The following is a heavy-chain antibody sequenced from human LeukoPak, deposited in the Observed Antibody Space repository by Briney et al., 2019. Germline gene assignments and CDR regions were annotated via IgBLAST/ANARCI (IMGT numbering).Heavy chain of an antibody. CDR1: GYTFTSYG. CDR3: ARAYKPPGIAAAGTNY. CDR2: ISAYNGNT. Sequence: ASVKVSCKASGYTFTSYGISWVRQAPGQGLEWMGWISAYNGNTNYAQKLQGRVTMTTDTSTSTAYMELSRLRSDDTAVYYCARAYKPPGIAAAGTNYWGQGTLVTVSS. J-gene: IGHJ4*02. V-gene: IGHV1-18*01. D-gene: IGHD6-13*01.